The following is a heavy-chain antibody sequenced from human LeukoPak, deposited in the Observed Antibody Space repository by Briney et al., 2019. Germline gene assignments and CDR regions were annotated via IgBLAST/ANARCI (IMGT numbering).Heavy chain of an antibody. CDR2: IRYDGSNK. V-gene: IGHV3-30*02. D-gene: IGHD2-21*02. J-gene: IGHJ3*02. CDR1: GFTFSSCG. Sequence: GGSLRLSCAASGFTFSSCGMHWVRQAPGKGLEWVAFIRYDGSNKYYADSVKGRFTISRDNAKNSLYLQMNSLRAEDTAVYYCASPGNLAYCGGDCYFAFDIWGQGTMVTVSS. CDR3: ASPGNLAYCGGDCYFAFDI.